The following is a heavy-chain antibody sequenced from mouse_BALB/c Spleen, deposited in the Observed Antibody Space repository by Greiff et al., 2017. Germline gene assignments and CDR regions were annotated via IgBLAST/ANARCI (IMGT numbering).Heavy chain of an antibody. V-gene: IGHV7-1*02. CDR3: ARSTTWYYFDY. J-gene: IGHJ2*01. CDR2: SRNKANDYTT. D-gene: IGHD2-12*01. CDR1: GFTFSDFY. Sequence: EVQGVESGGGLVQPGGSLRLSCATSGFTFSDFYMEWVRQPPGKRLEWIAASRNKANDYTTEYSASVKGRFIVSRDTSQSILYLQMNALRAEDTAIYYCARSTTWYYFDYWGQGTTLTVSS.